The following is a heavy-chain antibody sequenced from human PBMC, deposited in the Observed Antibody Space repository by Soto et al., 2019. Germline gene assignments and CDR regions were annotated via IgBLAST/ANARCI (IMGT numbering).Heavy chain of an antibody. J-gene: IGHJ4*02. CDR2: ISGSGGST. D-gene: IGHD3-22*01. CDR3: ARDPYDSSGYYYDY. Sequence: GGSLRLSCAASGFTFSSYAMSWVRQAPGKGLEWVSAISGSGGSTYYADSVKGRFTISRDNSKNTLYPQMNSLRAEDTAVYYCARDPYDSSGYYYDYWGQGTLVTVSS. CDR1: GFTFSSYA. V-gene: IGHV3-23*01.